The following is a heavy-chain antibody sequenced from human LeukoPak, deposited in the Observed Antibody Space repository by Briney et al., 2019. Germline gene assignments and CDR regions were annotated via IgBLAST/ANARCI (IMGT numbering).Heavy chain of an antibody. J-gene: IGHJ4*02. Sequence: SETLSLTCTVSGDSLNSYYWSWIRQPPGEGLQWIGYIFYSGSSNYNASLRSRVAISVDTSKNQFSLKLTSVTAADTAVYYCAGRAAMFFVYWGQGILVTVSS. D-gene: IGHD6-25*01. CDR1: GDSLNSYY. V-gene: IGHV4-59*01. CDR2: IFYSGSS. CDR3: AGRAAMFFVY.